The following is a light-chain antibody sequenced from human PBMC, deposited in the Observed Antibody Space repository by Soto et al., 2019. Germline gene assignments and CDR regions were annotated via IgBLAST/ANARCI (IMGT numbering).Light chain of an antibody. J-gene: IGKJ4*01. CDR1: RDITRW. CDR2: EAS. CDR3: QEYSSF. V-gene: IGKV1-5*01. Sequence: DIHMTQSPSTLSASVGDRVTITCRASRDITRWLAWYQQKPGRAPKVLIYEASNLQSGVPSRFSGSGSGTEFTLTISSLQPDDFGTSYCQEYSSFFGGGTRVEIK.